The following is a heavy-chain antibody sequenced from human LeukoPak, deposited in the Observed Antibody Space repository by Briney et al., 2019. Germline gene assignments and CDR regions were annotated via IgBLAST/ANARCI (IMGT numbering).Heavy chain of an antibody. CDR2: ISDRSSTI. D-gene: IGHD3-10*01. V-gene: IGHV3-48*04. J-gene: IGHJ6*03. CDR1: GFTFTEYS. CDR3: ARVRGPTLKTCYMDV. Sequence: GGSLRLSCAASGFTFTEYSIIWVRQAPGEGLEWVSFISDISDRSSTIHYADSVKGRFTISRDNAERSVYLQMNSLRADDTAVYYCARVRGPTLKTCYMDVWGTGTTVTVSS.